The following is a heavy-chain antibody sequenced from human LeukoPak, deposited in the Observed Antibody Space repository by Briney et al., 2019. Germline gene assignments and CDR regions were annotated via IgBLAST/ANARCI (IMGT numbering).Heavy chain of an antibody. Sequence: ASVTVSCKASGYTFTSYYMHWVRQAPGQGLEWMGIINPSGGSTSYAQKFQGRVTMTRDMSTSTVYMELSSLRSEDTAVYYCAREGSDVDYDYYYYYMDVWGKGTTVTVSS. CDR1: GYTFTSYY. CDR2: INPSGGST. D-gene: IGHD4-17*01. CDR3: AREGSDVDYDYYYYYMDV. J-gene: IGHJ6*03. V-gene: IGHV1-46*01.